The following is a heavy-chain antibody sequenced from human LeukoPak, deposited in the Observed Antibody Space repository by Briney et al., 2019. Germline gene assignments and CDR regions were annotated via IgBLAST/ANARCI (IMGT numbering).Heavy chain of an antibody. CDR3: ARATPGNIVVVPAAMPYFDY. CDR2: FNHSGST. J-gene: IGHJ4*02. D-gene: IGHD2-2*01. CDR1: GGSFSGYY. V-gene: IGHV4-34*01. Sequence: SETLSLTCAVYGGSFSGYYWSWIRQPPGKGLKWIGEFNHSGSTNYNPSLKSRVTISVDTSKNQFSLKLSSVTAADTAVYYCARATPGNIVVVPAAMPYFDYWGQGTLVTVSS.